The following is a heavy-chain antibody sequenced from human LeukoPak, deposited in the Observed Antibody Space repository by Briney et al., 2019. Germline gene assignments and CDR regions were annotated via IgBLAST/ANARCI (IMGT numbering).Heavy chain of an antibody. Sequence: GGSLRLSCAASGFTFDDYAMHWVRQAPGKGLEWVSLISGDGGSTYYADSVKGRFTISRDNSKNSLYLQMNSLRTEDTALYYCAKALIYGDYQLYYFDYWGQGTLVTVSS. J-gene: IGHJ4*02. D-gene: IGHD4-17*01. CDR2: ISGDGGST. CDR1: GFTFDDYA. CDR3: AKALIYGDYQLYYFDY. V-gene: IGHV3-43*02.